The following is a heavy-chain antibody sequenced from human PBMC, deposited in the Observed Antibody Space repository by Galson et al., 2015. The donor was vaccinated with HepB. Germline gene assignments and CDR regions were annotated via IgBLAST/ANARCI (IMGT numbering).Heavy chain of an antibody. CDR1: GGSISSRSYY. Sequence: TLSLTCTVSGGSISSRSYYWAWIRQPPGKGLERIGNIYYTGSTYYNASLKSRVTISVDTSKNQFSLKLSSVTAADTAVYYCASLGWSSSGFAYWGQGTLVTVSS. V-gene: IGHV4-39*01. CDR2: IYYTGST. J-gene: IGHJ4*02. CDR3: ASLGWSSSGFAY. D-gene: IGHD6-19*01.